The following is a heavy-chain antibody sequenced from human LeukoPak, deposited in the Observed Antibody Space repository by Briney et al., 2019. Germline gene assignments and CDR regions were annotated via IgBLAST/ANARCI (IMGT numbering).Heavy chain of an antibody. CDR2: IYHSGST. J-gene: IGHJ5*02. D-gene: IGHD3-10*01. Sequence: SGTLSLTCAVSGGSISSSNWWSWVRQPPGKGLEWIGEIYHSGSTNYNPSLKSRVTISVDTSKNQFSLKLSSVTAADTAVYYCARQLLWFGESDDWFDPWGQGTLVTVSS. CDR1: GGSISSSNW. V-gene: IGHV4-4*02. CDR3: ARQLLWFGESDDWFDP.